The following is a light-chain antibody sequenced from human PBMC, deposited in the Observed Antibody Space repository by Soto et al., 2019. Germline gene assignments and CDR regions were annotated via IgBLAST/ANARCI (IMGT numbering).Light chain of an antibody. CDR2: EVN. CDR1: RSAIGAYHY. J-gene: IGLJ1*01. V-gene: IGLV2-14*01. Sequence: QSVLTQPASVSGSPGPSITISCTGTRSAIGAYHYVSWSQQYTGRAPKLMIYEVNNRPSGVSNRFSGSKSGNTASLTISGLQAEDEADYYCSSFTTSSTYVVGAGTKVTVL. CDR3: SSFTTSSTYV.